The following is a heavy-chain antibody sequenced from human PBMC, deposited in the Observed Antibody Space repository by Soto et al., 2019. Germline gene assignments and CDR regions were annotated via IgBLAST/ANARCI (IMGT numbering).Heavy chain of an antibody. V-gene: IGHV1-69*02. D-gene: IGHD6-13*01. CDR2: IIPILGIA. Sequence: EASVKVSCKASGGTFSSYTISWVRQAPGQGLEWMGRIIPILGIANYAQKFQGRVTITADKSTSTAYMELSSLRSEDTAVYYCARAAAGLYYYYYGMDVWGQGTTVTVSS. CDR3: ARAAAGLYYYYYGMDV. CDR1: GGTFSSYT. J-gene: IGHJ6*02.